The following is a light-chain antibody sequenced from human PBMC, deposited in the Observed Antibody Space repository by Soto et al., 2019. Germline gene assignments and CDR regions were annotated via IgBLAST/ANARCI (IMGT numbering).Light chain of an antibody. CDR1: QGIRND. Sequence: IQMTQSPSSLFGSLGERVTITCGASQGIRNDLGWYQQKPGKAPKLLIYAASTLQSGVPSRFSGSGSGTDFTLTISSLQPEDFATYYCQQSYSTPRTFGQGTKVDIK. CDR2: AAS. J-gene: IGKJ1*01. CDR3: QQSYSTPRT. V-gene: IGKV1-39*01.